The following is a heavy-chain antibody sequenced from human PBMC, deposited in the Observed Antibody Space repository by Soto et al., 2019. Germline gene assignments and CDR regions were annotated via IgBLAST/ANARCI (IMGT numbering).Heavy chain of an antibody. Sequence: GGSLRLSCAASGFTFSSYAMSWVRQAPAQRLAWVSGISGSGGDTYYPDSVKGRFSISRDNSKSTLFLQMNSLRAEDTAVYYCAKDRMNHNSVWDPFDIWGQGTMVTVSS. V-gene: IGHV3-23*01. CDR3: AKDRMNHNSVWDPFDI. CDR1: GFTFSSYA. D-gene: IGHD2-15*01. J-gene: IGHJ3*02. CDR2: ISGSGGDT.